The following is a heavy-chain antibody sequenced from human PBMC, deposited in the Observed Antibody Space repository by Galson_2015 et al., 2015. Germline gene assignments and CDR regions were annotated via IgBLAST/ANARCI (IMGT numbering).Heavy chain of an antibody. J-gene: IGHJ6*02. D-gene: IGHD6-19*01. CDR3: AKDNRIAVAHHYYYGMDV. CDR2: VSYDGSSQ. Sequence: SLRLSCAASGFTFTSYGMHWVRQAPGKGLEWVAVVSYDGSSQYYADSVKGRFTISRDNSKNTLYLQMNSLRAEDTAVYYCAKDNRIAVAHHYYYGMDVWGHGTTVTVSS. V-gene: IGHV3-30*18. CDR1: GFTFTSYG.